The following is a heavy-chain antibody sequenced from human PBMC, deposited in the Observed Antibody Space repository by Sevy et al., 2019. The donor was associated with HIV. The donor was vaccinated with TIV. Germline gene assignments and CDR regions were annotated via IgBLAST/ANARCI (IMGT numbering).Heavy chain of an antibody. CDR2: ISYDGSKK. Sequence: GGSLRLSCAASGFTFSSHALLWVRQAPGKGLEWVSLISYDGSKKCYSDSVKGRFAISRDESKTTLFLQMNSLGSEDTAIYYCARVGVSYCTDDCYHRFDYWGRGTLVTVSS. J-gene: IGHJ4*02. D-gene: IGHD2-21*02. CDR1: GFTFSSHA. V-gene: IGHV3-30*09. CDR3: ARVGVSYCTDDCYHRFDY.